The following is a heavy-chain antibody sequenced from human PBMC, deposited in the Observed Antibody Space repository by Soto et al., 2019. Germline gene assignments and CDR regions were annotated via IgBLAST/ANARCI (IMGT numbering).Heavy chain of an antibody. CDR2: ISGSGGST. CDR3: AKDLKCCSGGRIDY. D-gene: IGHD2-15*01. Sequence: GGSLRLSCAASGFTFSSYAMSWVRQAPGKGLEWVSAISGSGGSTYYADSVKGRFTISRDNSKNTLYLQMNSLRAEDTAVYYCAKDLKCCSGGRIDYWGQGTLVTVSS. J-gene: IGHJ4*02. V-gene: IGHV3-23*01. CDR1: GFTFSSYA.